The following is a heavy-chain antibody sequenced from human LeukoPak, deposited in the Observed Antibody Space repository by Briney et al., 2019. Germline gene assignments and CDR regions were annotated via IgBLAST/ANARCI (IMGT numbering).Heavy chain of an antibody. CDR3: ARDRYYYGSGGLGWFDS. J-gene: IGHJ5*01. V-gene: IGHV1-18*01. CDR1: GYTFTSYG. Sequence: GASVKVSCKASGYTFTSYGISWVRQAPGQGLEWMGWISAYNGNTNYAQKLQGRVTMTTDTSTSTAYMELRSLRSDDTAVYYCARDRYYYGSGGLGWFDSWGQGTLVTVSS. CDR2: ISAYNGNT. D-gene: IGHD3-10*01.